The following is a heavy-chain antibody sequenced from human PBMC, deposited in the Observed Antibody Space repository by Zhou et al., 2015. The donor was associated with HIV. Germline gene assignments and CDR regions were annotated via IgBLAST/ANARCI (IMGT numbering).Heavy chain of an antibody. CDR1: GGTFSSYA. Sequence: QVQLVQSGAEVKKPGSSVKVSCKASGGTFSSYAISWVRQAPGQGLEWMGGIIPIFGTANYAQKFQGRVTITADESTSTAYMELSSLRSEDTAVYYCAREGRWFGDPDVKTLLPDAFDIWGQGTMVTVSS. CDR2: IIPIFGTA. D-gene: IGHD3-10*01. V-gene: IGHV1-69*01. J-gene: IGHJ3*02. CDR3: AREGRWFGDPDVKTLLPDAFDI.